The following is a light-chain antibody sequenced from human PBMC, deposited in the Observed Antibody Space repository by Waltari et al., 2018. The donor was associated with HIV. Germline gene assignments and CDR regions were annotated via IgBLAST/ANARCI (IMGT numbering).Light chain of an antibody. V-gene: IGLV1-40*01. CDR1: SSNIGADYD. CDR2: DNN. J-gene: IGLJ2*01. Sequence: QSVLTQPPSVSGAPGQRVTISCTGSSSNIGADYDVHWYQKLPGTAPKPLIYDNNNRPSGVPDRFSCAKSGPSASLAITGLQAEDEADYYCQSYDSSLGGSVFGGGTKVTVL. CDR3: QSYDSSLGGSV.